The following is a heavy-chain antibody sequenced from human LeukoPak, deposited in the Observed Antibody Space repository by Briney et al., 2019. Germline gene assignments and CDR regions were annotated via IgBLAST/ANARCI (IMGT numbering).Heavy chain of an antibody. CDR3: AKSAYSSNWYFDL. D-gene: IGHD5-18*01. CDR1: GGSISSSSYY. Sequence: PSETLSLTCTVSGGSISSSSYYWGWLRQPPGTGLEWIGSIYYSGSTYYNPSLKGRVTISVDTSKNQFSLKLSSVTAADTAVYYCAKSAYSSNWYFDLWGRGTLVTVSS. J-gene: IGHJ2*01. CDR2: IYYSGST. V-gene: IGHV4-39*07.